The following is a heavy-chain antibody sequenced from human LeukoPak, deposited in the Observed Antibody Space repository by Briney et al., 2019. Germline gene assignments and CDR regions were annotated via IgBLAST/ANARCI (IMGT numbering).Heavy chain of an antibody. CDR2: IYTSGST. CDR3: ARLFRHNILTGYYFDY. CDR1: GGSISSGSYY. J-gene: IGHJ4*02. Sequence: SETLSLTCTVSGGSISSGSYYWSWIRQPAGKGLEWIGRIYTSGSTNYNPSLKSRVTISVDTSKNQLSLKLSSVTAADTAVYYCARLFRHNILTGYYFDYWGQGTLVSVS. D-gene: IGHD3-9*01. V-gene: IGHV4-61*02.